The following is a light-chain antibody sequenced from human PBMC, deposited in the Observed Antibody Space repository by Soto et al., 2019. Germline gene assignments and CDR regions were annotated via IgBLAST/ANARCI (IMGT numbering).Light chain of an antibody. V-gene: IGLV2-23*01. CDR2: EGS. CDR1: SSDVGSYNL. J-gene: IGLJ1*01. CDR3: CSYAGSSTYV. Sequence: QSALTQPASVSGSPGQSITISCTGTSSDVGSYNLVSWYQQHPGKAPKFMIYEGSKRPSGVSNRFSGSKSGNTASLTISGLQAEDEADYYCCSYAGSSTYVFGTGTKLNVL.